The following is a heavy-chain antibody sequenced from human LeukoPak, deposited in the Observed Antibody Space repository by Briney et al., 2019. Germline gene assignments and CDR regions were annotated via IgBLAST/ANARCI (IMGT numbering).Heavy chain of an antibody. V-gene: IGHV4-34*01. CDR3: ARQSGFIS. CDR2: INHSGST. J-gene: IGHJ5*02. D-gene: IGHD1-26*01. Sequence: PSETLSLTCAVYGGSFSGYYWSWIRQPPGKGLEWIGEINHSGSTNYNPSLKSRVTISVDTSKNQFSLKLSSVTAADTAVYYCARQSGFISWGQGTLVTVSP. CDR1: GGSFSGYY.